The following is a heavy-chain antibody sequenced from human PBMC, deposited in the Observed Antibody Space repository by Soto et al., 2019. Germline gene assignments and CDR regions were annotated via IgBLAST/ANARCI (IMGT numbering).Heavy chain of an antibody. CDR3: ARQAGAYIVATIFDYYYYMDV. CDR1: GGSISSSSYY. V-gene: IGHV4-39*01. D-gene: IGHD5-12*01. CDR2: IYYSGST. J-gene: IGHJ6*03. Sequence: SETLSLTCTVSGGSISSSSYYWGWIRQPPGKGLEWIGSIYYSGSTYYNPSLKSRVTISVDTSKNQFSLKLSSVTAADTAVYYCARQAGAYIVATIFDYYYYMDVWGKGTTVTVSS.